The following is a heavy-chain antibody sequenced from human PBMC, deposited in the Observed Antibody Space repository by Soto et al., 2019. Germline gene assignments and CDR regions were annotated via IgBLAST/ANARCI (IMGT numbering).Heavy chain of an antibody. CDR3: AKVLDCGADCYAVDY. D-gene: IGHD2-21*02. Sequence: PGGSLRLSCAASEFIFSSYWMHWVRQAPGKGLVWVSRINSDGSSTNYADSVKGRFTISRDNAKNTLYLQMNSLRAEDTAVYYYAKVLDCGADCYAVDYWGQGTLVTVSS. J-gene: IGHJ4*02. CDR1: EFIFSSYW. V-gene: IGHV3-74*01. CDR2: INSDGSST.